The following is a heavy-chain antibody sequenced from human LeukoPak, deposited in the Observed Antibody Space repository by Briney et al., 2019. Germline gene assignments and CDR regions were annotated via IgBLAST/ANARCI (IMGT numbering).Heavy chain of an antibody. D-gene: IGHD4-23*01. CDR2: IHGSGST. Sequence: SETLSLTCSVSGGSSSSSSYYWGWIRPPPGKGLEWIGSIHGSGSTDYNPSLKSRVTISVDTFKNQFSLKLRCVTGADTAVYYCASLYGGKSNHYYCDYWGQGPLVTVSS. CDR3: ASLYGGKSNHYYCDY. J-gene: IGHJ4*02. CDR1: GGSSSSSSYY. V-gene: IGHV4-39*01.